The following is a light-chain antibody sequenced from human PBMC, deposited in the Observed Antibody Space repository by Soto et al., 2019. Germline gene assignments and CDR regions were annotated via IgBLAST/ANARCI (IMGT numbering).Light chain of an antibody. CDR2: DVS. J-gene: IGLJ1*01. V-gene: IGLV2-11*01. CDR3: CSYAGSYYYV. CDR1: SSDVGGYNY. Sequence: QSVLTQPRSVSGSPGQSVTISCTGTSSDVGGYNYVSWYQQHPDKAPKLMIYDVSKRPSGVPDRFSGSKSGNTASLTISGLQAEDEADYYCCSYAGSYYYVFGTGTKVTVL.